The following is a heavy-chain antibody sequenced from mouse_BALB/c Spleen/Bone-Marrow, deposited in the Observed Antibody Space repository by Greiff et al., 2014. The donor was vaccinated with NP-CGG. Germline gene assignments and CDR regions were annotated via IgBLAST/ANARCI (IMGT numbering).Heavy chain of an antibody. J-gene: IGHJ4*01. V-gene: IGHV14-3*02. D-gene: IGHD2-4*01. Sequence: DVKLVESGAELVKPGASVKLSCTASGFNIKDTYMHWVKQRPERGLEWIGRIGPANGNTKYDPKFQGKATITADTSSNTAYLQLSSLTSEDTAVYYCARERDYDYAYAMDYWGQGTSVTVSS. CDR3: ARERDYDYAYAMDY. CDR2: IGPANGNT. CDR1: GFNIKDTY.